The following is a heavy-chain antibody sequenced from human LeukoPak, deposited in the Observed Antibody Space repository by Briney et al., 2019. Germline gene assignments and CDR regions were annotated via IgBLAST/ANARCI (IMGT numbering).Heavy chain of an antibody. CDR1: GFTFSSYW. CDR2: ISGGGGST. D-gene: IGHD6-13*01. CDR3: AKQYSSGWYYFDY. Sequence: PGGSLRLSCAASGFTFSSYWMSWVRQAPGKGLEWVSGISGGGGSTYYADSVKGRFTISRDNSKNTLYLQMNSLRAEDTAVYYCAKQYSSGWYYFDYWGQGTLVTVSS. J-gene: IGHJ4*02. V-gene: IGHV3-23*01.